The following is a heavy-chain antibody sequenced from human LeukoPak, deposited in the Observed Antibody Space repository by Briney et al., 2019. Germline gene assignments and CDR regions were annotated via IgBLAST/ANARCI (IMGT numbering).Heavy chain of an antibody. V-gene: IGHV1-2*02. CDR3: AADPYSSGWTPPR. Sequence: ASVKVSCKASGYTFTGYYMHWVRQAPGQGLEWMGWINPNSGGTNYAQKFQGRVTMTRDTSISTAYMELSSLRSEDTAVYYCAADPYSSGWTPPRWGQGTLVTVSS. CDR2: INPNSGGT. D-gene: IGHD6-19*01. CDR1: GYTFTGYY. J-gene: IGHJ4*02.